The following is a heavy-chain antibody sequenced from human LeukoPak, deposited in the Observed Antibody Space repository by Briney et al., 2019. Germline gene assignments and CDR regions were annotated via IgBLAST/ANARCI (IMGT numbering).Heavy chain of an antibody. J-gene: IGHJ4*02. Sequence: PSETLSLTCTVSGGSISSYYWSWIRQPPGKGLEWIGYIYYSGSTNYNPSLKSRVTISVDTSKNQFSLKLSSVTAADTAVYYCARVLRRAPYYSDYWGQGTLVTVSS. CDR3: ARVLRRAPYYSDY. CDR2: IYYSGST. CDR1: GGSISSYY. D-gene: IGHD2-21*02. V-gene: IGHV4-59*01.